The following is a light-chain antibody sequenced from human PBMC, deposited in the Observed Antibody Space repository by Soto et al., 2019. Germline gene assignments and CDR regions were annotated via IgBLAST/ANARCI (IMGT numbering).Light chain of an antibody. J-gene: IGKJ2*01. CDR3: QQSYSTPYT. Sequence: DIQMTQSPFSLSASVGDRVTITCRASQSISSYLNWFQQKPGKAPKLLIYTASSLQSGVPSRFSGSGSGTDFTLTISSLQPEDFATYYCQQSYSTPYTFGQGPKLAIK. CDR2: TAS. V-gene: IGKV1-39*01. CDR1: QSISSY.